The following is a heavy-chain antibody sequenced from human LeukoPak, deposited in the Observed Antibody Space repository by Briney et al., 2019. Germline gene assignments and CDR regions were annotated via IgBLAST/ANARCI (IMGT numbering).Heavy chain of an antibody. Sequence: GGSLRLSCAASGFTFSSYAMSWVRQAPGKGLEWVSAISGSGGSTYYADSVKGRFTISKDNSKNTLYLQMNSLRAEDTAVYYCAQDIGGIVPSYFQHWGQGTLVTVSS. D-gene: IGHD1-26*01. V-gene: IGHV3-23*01. CDR1: GFTFSSYA. CDR2: ISGSGGST. J-gene: IGHJ1*01. CDR3: AQDIGGIVPSYFQH.